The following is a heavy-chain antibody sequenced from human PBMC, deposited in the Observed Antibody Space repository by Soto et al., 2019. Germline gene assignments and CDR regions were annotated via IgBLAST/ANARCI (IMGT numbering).Heavy chain of an antibody. CDR1: GQTFNRYW. V-gene: IGHV3-7*03. CDR2: IKQDGSEE. D-gene: IGHD3-3*01. Sequence: DVQLAESGGGLVQPGGSLRLSCVASGQTFNRYWMSWVRQAPGKGLEWVANIKQDGSEEYYVDSVKGRFTISRDNAKKSLYLQMNSLSAEDTAMYYCVRTHLDSCSFDFYGVDVWGQGTAVIVSS. CDR3: VRTHLDSCSFDFYGVDV. J-gene: IGHJ6*02.